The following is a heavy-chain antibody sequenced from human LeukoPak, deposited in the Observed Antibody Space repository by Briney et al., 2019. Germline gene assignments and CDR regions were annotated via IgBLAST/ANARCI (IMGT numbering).Heavy chain of an antibody. D-gene: IGHD3-22*01. CDR3: AKLPYYYDSSGPQGDY. J-gene: IGHJ4*02. CDR2: ISGSGGST. Sequence: GGSLRLSCAASGFTVSSNYMSWVRQAPGKGLEWVSAISGSGGSTYYADSVKGRFTISRDNSKNTLYLQMNSLRAEDTAVYYCAKLPYYYDSSGPQGDYWGQGTLVTVSS. V-gene: IGHV3-23*01. CDR1: GFTVSSNY.